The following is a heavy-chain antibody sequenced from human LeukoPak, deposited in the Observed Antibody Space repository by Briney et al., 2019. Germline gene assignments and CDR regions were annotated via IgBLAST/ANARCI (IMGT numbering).Heavy chain of an antibody. CDR3: ARDLLSGYDLNAFDI. Sequence: GGSLRLSCAASGFTFDDYGMSWVRQAPGKGPEWVSGINWNDGSTGYADSVKGRFTISRDNAKNSLYLQMNSLRAEDTALYYCARDLLSGYDLNAFDIWGQGTMVTVSS. J-gene: IGHJ3*02. CDR1: GFTFDDYG. V-gene: IGHV3-20*04. CDR2: INWNDGST. D-gene: IGHD5-12*01.